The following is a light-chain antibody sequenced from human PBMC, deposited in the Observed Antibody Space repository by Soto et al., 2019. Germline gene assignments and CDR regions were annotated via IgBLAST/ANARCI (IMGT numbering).Light chain of an antibody. CDR3: LQHNSYPRA. CDR1: QDIGND. V-gene: IGKV1-17*01. Sequence: DIQMTQSPLSLSASVGDRVTITCRASQDIGNDLGWYQQKPGKAPKRLIYAASSLESGVPARFSGSGSGTEFTLTISSLQPEDFATYYCLQHNSYPRAFGQGTKVDIK. J-gene: IGKJ1*01. CDR2: AAS.